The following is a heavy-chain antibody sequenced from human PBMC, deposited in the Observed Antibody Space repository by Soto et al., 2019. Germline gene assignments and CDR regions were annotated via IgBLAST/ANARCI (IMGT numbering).Heavy chain of an antibody. J-gene: IGHJ4*02. CDR1: GLTFRSYW. D-gene: IGHD2-21*01. V-gene: IGHV3-74*03. CDR2: INTDGSVA. Sequence: EVQLVESGGGLVQPGESLRLSCAASGLTFRSYWMHWVRQAPGKGLVWVSRINTDGSVAMYVDSVKGRFTIARDNANNTLYLHMNSRRAEDTAVYYCVSDMQLWRLDSWVQGTLVTVSS. CDR3: VSDMQLWRLDS.